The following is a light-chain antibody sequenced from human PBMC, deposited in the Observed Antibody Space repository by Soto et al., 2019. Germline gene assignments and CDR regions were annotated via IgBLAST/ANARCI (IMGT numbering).Light chain of an antibody. CDR1: QSVNIY. V-gene: IGKV3D-15*01. CDR3: QQYDDWLRLT. CDR2: GAS. J-gene: IGKJ4*01. Sequence: DIVLTQSPATLSLSPGERATLSCRASQSVNIYLAWYQQKPGQAPRLLIFGASSRATGIPARFSGSGSGTEFNLTISSLQSEDFAVYFCQQYDDWLRLTFGGGTKVDIK.